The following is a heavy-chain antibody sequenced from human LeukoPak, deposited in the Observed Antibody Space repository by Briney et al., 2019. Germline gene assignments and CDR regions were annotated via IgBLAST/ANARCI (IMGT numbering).Heavy chain of an antibody. Sequence: PGGSLRLSCAASGFTFSSYSMNWVRQAPGKGLEWVSSISSSSSYIYYADSVKGRFTISRDNAKNSLYLQMNSLRAEDTAVYYCASSRGLQLGFDYWGQGTLVTVSS. CDR1: GFTFSSYS. V-gene: IGHV3-21*01. J-gene: IGHJ4*02. CDR3: ASSRGLQLGFDY. D-gene: IGHD5-18*01. CDR2: ISSSSSYI.